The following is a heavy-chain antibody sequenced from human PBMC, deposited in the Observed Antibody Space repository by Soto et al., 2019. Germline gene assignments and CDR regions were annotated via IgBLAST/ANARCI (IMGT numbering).Heavy chain of an antibody. Sequence: PGESLKISCKGSGYSFTSYWISWVRQMPGKGLEWMGRIDPSDSYTNYSPSFQGHVTISADKSISTAYLQWSSLKASDTAMYYCASHLDQNYDTRGGMDVWGQGTTVSVSS. V-gene: IGHV5-10-1*01. CDR2: IDPSDSYT. CDR1: GYSFTSYW. J-gene: IGHJ6*02. D-gene: IGHD1-7*01. CDR3: ASHLDQNYDTRGGMDV.